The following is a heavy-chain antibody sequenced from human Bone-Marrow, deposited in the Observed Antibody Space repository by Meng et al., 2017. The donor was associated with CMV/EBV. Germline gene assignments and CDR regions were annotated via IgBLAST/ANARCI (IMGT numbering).Heavy chain of an antibody. CDR3: ARDLRCYSSSCPKYYYYYYGMDV. CDR1: GFTFSSYW. V-gene: IGHV3-7*01. D-gene: IGHD6-13*01. J-gene: IGHJ6*02. CDR2: IKQDGSEK. Sequence: GESLKISCAASGFTFSSYWMSWVRQAPGKGLEWVANIKQDGSEKYYVDSVKGRFTISRDNAKNSLYLQMNSLRAEDTAVYYCARDLRCYSSSCPKYYYYYYGMDVWGQGTTVTVSS.